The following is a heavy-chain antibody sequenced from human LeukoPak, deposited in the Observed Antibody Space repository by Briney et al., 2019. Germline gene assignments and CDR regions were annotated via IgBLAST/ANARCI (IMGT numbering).Heavy chain of an antibody. CDR2: IIPIFGTA. CDR1: GGTFSSYA. D-gene: IGHD6-19*01. J-gene: IGHJ4*02. Sequence: SVKVSCKASGGTFSSYAISWVRQAPGQGLEWMRGIIPIFGTANYAQKFQGRVTITADESTSTAYMELSSLRSEDTAVCYCAREVRSGWYAWFDYWGQGTLVTVSS. CDR3: AREVRSGWYAWFDY. V-gene: IGHV1-69*01.